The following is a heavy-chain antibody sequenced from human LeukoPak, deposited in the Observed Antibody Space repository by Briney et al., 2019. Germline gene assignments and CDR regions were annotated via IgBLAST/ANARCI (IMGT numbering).Heavy chain of an antibody. J-gene: IGHJ4*02. CDR1: GFTFSSYN. D-gene: IGHD4-17*01. CDR3: AREYDYGDYVFDY. CDR2: ISSSSNYI. V-gene: IGHV3-21*01. Sequence: GGSLRLSCAASGFTFSSYNMNWVRQAPGKGLEWVSSISSSSNYIYYADSVKGRFTISRDNAKNSLYLQMNSLRAEDTAVYYCAREYDYGDYVFDYWGQGTLVTVSS.